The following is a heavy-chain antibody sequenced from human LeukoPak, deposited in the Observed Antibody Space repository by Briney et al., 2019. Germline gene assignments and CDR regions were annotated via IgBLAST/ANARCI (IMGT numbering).Heavy chain of an antibody. D-gene: IGHD6-13*01. CDR2: ISSSSSTI. J-gene: IGHJ4*02. V-gene: IGHV3-48*04. CDR1: GFTFSSYS. Sequence: GGSLRLSGAASGFTFSSYSMNWVGQVPGKGREWVSYISSSSSTIYYADSGRGRLTMSRDNAKNSLYLQMNSLRADDTAVYYCARDLGYSSSLGYWGQATLVTVSS. CDR3: ARDLGYSSSLGY.